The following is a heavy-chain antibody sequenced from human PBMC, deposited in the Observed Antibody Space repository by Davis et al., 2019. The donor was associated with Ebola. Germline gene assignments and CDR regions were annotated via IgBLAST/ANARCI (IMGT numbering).Heavy chain of an antibody. D-gene: IGHD6-19*01. J-gene: IGHJ4*02. CDR3: ARDEILYSSGWSY. CDR1: GFTFSSYA. V-gene: IGHV3-30-3*01. CDR2: ISYDGSNK. Sequence: GESLKISCAASGFTFSSYAMHWVRQAPGKGLEWVAVISYDGSNKYYADSVKGRFTISRDNSKNTLYLQMNSLRAEDTAVYYCARDEILYSSGWSYWGQGTLVTVSS.